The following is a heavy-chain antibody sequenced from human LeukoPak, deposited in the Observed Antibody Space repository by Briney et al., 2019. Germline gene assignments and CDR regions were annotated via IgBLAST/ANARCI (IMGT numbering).Heavy chain of an antibody. J-gene: IGHJ4*02. CDR1: GDSIIKYY. CDR3: ARHRGSGSPYFDY. CDR2: IYYSGST. D-gene: IGHD3-10*01. Sequence: SETLSLACTVSGDSIIKYYWRWIRQSPGKGLEWIGYIYYSGSTKYNPSLKSRVTISVDTSKNQFSLKLSSVTAADTAVYYCARHRGSGSPYFDYWGQGTLVTVSS. V-gene: IGHV4-59*08.